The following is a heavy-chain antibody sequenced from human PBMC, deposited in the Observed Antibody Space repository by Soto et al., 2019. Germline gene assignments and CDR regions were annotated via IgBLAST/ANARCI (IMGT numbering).Heavy chain of an antibody. Sequence: SDTLYLTCTVSGGSFSSSTYYWGWIRRSPGKGLEWIGEINHSGSTNYNPSLKSRVTRSVDTSKNQFSLKLSSVTAADTAVYYCSRGRVVPAAMRYYYYGMDVWGQGTTVTVSS. CDR1: GGSFSSSTYY. CDR3: SRGRVVPAAMRYYYYGMDV. D-gene: IGHD2-2*01. V-gene: IGHV4-39*07. CDR2: INHSGST. J-gene: IGHJ6*02.